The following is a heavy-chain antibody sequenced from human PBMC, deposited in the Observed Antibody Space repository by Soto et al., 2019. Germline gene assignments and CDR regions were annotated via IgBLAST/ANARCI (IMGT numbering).Heavy chain of an antibody. J-gene: IGHJ6*02. Sequence: GGSLRLSCAASGFTFSSYAMSWVRQAPGKGLEWVSAISGSGGSTYYADSVKGRFTISRDNSKNTLYLQMNSLRAEDTAVYYCAKLSDCSGGSCYLSYYYYYGMDVWGQGTTVTVSS. CDR2: ISGSGGST. V-gene: IGHV3-23*01. D-gene: IGHD2-15*01. CDR1: GFTFSSYA. CDR3: AKLSDCSGGSCYLSYYYYYGMDV.